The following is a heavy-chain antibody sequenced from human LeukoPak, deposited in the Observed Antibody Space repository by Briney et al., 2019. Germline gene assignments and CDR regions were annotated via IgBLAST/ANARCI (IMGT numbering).Heavy chain of an antibody. Sequence: SETLSLTCTVSGGSISSYCWTWIRQPAGKGLEWIGRIYTSGSTNYNPSLESRVTMSVNTSKNQFSLILSSVTAADTAVYYCARDPRYYGSGFDAFDIWGQGTMVAVSS. CDR1: GGSISSYC. V-gene: IGHV4-4*07. CDR3: ARDPRYYGSGFDAFDI. J-gene: IGHJ3*02. D-gene: IGHD3-10*01. CDR2: IYTSGST.